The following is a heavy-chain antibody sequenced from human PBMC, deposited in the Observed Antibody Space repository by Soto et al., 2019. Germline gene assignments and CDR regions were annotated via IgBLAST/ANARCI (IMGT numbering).Heavy chain of an antibody. D-gene: IGHD1-20*01. CDR3: ARVGGINWFDP. CDR2: IYYSGST. V-gene: IGHV4-31*01. CDR1: GGSISSGGYY. J-gene: IGHJ5*02. Sequence: SETLSLTCTVSGGSISSGGYYWSWIRQHPGKGLEWIGYIYYSGSTYYKPSLKSQVTISVDTSKNQFSLKLSSVTAADTAVYYCARVGGINWFDPWGQGTLVTVSS.